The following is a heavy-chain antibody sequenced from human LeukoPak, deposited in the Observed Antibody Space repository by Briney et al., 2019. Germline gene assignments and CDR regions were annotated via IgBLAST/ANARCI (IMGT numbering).Heavy chain of an antibody. CDR1: GYTFTSNY. CDR3: ARDQEGFDY. Sequence: ASVKVSCKASGYTFTSNYVHWVRQAPGQGLEWVGMIYPRDGSTSYAQKFQGRVIVSRDTSTSTVHMELSGLRSEDTAVYYCARDQEGFDYWGQGTLGTVSS. V-gene: IGHV1-46*01. CDR2: IYPRDGST. J-gene: IGHJ4*02.